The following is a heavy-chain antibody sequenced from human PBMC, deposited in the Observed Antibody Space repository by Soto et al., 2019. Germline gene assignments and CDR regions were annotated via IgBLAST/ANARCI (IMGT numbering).Heavy chain of an antibody. CDR2: ISGSGGTT. J-gene: IGHJ6*02. D-gene: IGHD5-12*01. CDR3: ANPPEIVATTFYYSGLDV. V-gene: IGHV3-23*01. Sequence: EVQLLESGGGLVQPGGSLRLSCVVSGFTFSSYAMTWVRQPPGKGLEWVSSISGSGGTTYYADSVKGRFTNSRDNAKNTLSLEMNSLRAEDTAIYYCANPPEIVATTFYYSGLDVRGQGTAVTVSS. CDR1: GFTFSSYA.